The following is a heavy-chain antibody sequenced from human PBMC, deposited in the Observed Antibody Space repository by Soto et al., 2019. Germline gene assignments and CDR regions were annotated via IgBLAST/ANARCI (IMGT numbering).Heavy chain of an antibody. CDR1: GYSFTSYW. CDR2: IYPGDSDT. CDR3: ATHLSGYCSDGSCYWGGWFDP. D-gene: IGHD2-15*01. Sequence: PGESLKISCKGSGYSFTSYWIGWVRQMPGKGLEWMGIIYPGDSDTRYSPSFQGQVTISVDKSISTAYLQWSSLKASDTAMYYCATHLSGYCSDGSCYWGGWFDPWGQGTLVTVSS. V-gene: IGHV5-51*01. J-gene: IGHJ5*02.